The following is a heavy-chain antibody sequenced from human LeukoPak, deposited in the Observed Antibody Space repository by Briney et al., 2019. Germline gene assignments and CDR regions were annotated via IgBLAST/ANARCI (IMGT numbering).Heavy chain of an antibody. Sequence: ASVKVSCKASGYTFTSYYMHWVRQAPGQGPEWMGIINPSGGSTSYAQKFQGRVTMTRDMSTSTVYMELSSLRSEDTAVYYCARETYAEYSSSPDLYCFDYWGQGTLVTVSS. CDR3: ARETYAEYSSSPDLYCFDY. CDR2: INPSGGST. V-gene: IGHV1-46*01. CDR1: GYTFTSYY. J-gene: IGHJ4*02. D-gene: IGHD6-6*01.